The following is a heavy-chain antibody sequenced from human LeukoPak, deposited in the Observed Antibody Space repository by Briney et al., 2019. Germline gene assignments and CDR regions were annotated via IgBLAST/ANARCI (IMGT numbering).Heavy chain of an antibody. D-gene: IGHD3-22*01. CDR2: ISGSGGST. V-gene: IGHV3-23*01. CDR3: AKDQDYYYDSVDWFDP. J-gene: IGHJ5*02. CDR1: GFTFSSYA. Sequence: HSGGSLRLSCAASGFTFSSYAMSWVRQAPGKGLEWVSAISGSGGSTYYADSVKGRFTISRDNSKNTLYLQMNSLRAEDTAVYYCAKDQDYYYDSVDWFDPWGQGTLVTVSS.